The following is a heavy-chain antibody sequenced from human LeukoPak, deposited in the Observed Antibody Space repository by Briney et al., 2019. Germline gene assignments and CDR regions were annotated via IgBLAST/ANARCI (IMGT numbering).Heavy chain of an antibody. CDR1: GGTFSSYA. Sequence: SVKVSCKASGGTFSSYAISWVRQAPGQGLEWMGRIIPIFGTANYAQKFQGRVTITTDESTSTAYMELSSLRSEDTAVYYCARGEDYYDNSGYIDYWGQGTLVTVSS. J-gene: IGHJ4*02. D-gene: IGHD3-22*01. CDR3: ARGEDYYDNSGYIDY. V-gene: IGHV1-69*05. CDR2: IIPIFGTA.